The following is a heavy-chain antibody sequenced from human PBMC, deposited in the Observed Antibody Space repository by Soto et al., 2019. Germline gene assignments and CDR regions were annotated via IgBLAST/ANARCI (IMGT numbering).Heavy chain of an antibody. Sequence: SETLSLTCTVSGGSISSGGYYWSWIRQHPGKGLEWIGYIYYSGSTYYNPSLKSRVTISVDTSKNQFSLKLSSVTAADTAVYYCARGGGVDVDYWGQGTLVTVS. CDR1: GGSISSGGYY. CDR2: IYYSGST. V-gene: IGHV4-31*03. D-gene: IGHD3-3*01. J-gene: IGHJ4*02. CDR3: ARGGGVDVDY.